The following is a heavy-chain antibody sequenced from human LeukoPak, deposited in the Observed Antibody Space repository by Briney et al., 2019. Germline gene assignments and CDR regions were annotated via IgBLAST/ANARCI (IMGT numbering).Heavy chain of an antibody. V-gene: IGHV3-33*01. CDR1: GFTFSSYG. Sequence: GGSLRLSCAASGFTFSSYGMHWARQAPGKGLEWVAVIWYDGSNKYYADSVMGRFTISRDNSENTLYLQMNSLRAKDTAVYYCARDLGYCSGGSCYGFDYWGQGTLVTVSS. D-gene: IGHD2-15*01. CDR3: ARDLGYCSGGSCYGFDY. CDR2: IWYDGSNK. J-gene: IGHJ4*02.